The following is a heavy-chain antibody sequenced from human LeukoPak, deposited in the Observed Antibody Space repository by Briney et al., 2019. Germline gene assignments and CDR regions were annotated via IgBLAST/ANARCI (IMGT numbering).Heavy chain of an antibody. J-gene: IGHJ5*02. D-gene: IGHD4-17*01. CDR2: IYPGDSDT. Sequence: GESLKISCKGSGYSFTSYWIGWVRQMPGKGLDWMGIIYPGDSDTRYSPSFQGQVTISADKSISTAYLQWSSLKASDTAMYYCARRNYGDYGEDWFDPWGQGTLVTVSS. CDR1: GYSFTSYW. V-gene: IGHV5-51*03. CDR3: ARRNYGDYGEDWFDP.